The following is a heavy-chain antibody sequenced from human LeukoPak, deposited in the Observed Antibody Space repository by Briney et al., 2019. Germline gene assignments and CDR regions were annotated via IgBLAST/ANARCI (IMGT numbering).Heavy chain of an antibody. V-gene: IGHV4-59*08. CDR1: GASISNYY. CDR2: VSYSGRT. J-gene: IGHJ5*02. D-gene: IGHD2-21*02. CDR3: ARLQVHCGGDCYTRWFDP. Sequence: NTSETLSLTCTVSGASISNYYWSWIRQPPGKGLECIGYVSYSGRTNHNPSLKSRVTISADTSKNQLSLKLTSVTAADTAVYYCARLQVHCGGDCYTRWFDPWGQGTLVTVSS.